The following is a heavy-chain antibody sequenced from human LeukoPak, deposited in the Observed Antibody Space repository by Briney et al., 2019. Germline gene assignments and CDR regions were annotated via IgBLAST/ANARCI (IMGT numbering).Heavy chain of an antibody. CDR3: ARVRKVVPAANLLVTYYYYGMDV. V-gene: IGHV3-33*01. J-gene: IGHJ6*02. Sequence: GRSLRLSCAASGFTFSSYGMHWVRQAPGKGLEWVAVIWYDGSNKYYADSVKGRFTISRDNSKNTLYLQMNSLRAEDTAVYYCARVRKVVPAANLLVTYYYYGMDVWGQGPRSPSP. CDR2: IWYDGSNK. D-gene: IGHD2-2*01. CDR1: GFTFSSYG.